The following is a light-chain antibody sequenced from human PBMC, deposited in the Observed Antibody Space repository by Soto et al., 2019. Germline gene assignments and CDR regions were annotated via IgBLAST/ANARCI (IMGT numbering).Light chain of an antibody. CDR1: QSISSS. CDR3: QQYDNLLFT. V-gene: IGKV1-33*01. CDR2: HAS. J-gene: IGKJ3*01. Sequence: EIHMSQSASSLSASVGYRFTITCRASQSISSSLNWYQQKTGQAPKLLIYHASNLETGVPSRFSGSGSGTDFTFTISSLPPEDMETYYCQQYDNLLFTFGPGTKVDIK.